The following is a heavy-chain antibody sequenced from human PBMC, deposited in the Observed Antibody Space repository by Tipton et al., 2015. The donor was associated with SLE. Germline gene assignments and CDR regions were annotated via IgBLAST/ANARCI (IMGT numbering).Heavy chain of an antibody. CDR2: ISSTGDT. V-gene: IGHV4-4*07. D-gene: IGHD3-16*01. CDR1: GVSMRSYY. CDR3: ARTNGGGATFFDY. Sequence: TLSLTCIVSGVSMRSYYWSWIRQPAGQGPEWIGRISSTGDTNYNPSLRSRVTVSLDTSKNQFSLSLSSVTAADTAVYYCARTNGGGATFFDYWGQGVLVTVSS. J-gene: IGHJ4*02.